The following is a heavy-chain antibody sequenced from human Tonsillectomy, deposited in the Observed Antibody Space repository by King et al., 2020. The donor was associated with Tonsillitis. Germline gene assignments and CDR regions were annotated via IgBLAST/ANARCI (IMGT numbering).Heavy chain of an antibody. J-gene: IGHJ3*02. CDR2: IDSDGSTT. Sequence: VQLVESGGGLVQPGGSLRLSCAASGFTFSSYWMHWVRQGPGKGLVWVSRIDSDGSTTNYADSVKGRFTISRDNAKNTLFLHMNSLRAEDTAVYYCAERGRDAYNYALDIWGQGTMVTVSS. CDR1: GFTFSSYW. D-gene: IGHD5-24*01. V-gene: IGHV3-74*02. CDR3: AERGRDAYNYALDI.